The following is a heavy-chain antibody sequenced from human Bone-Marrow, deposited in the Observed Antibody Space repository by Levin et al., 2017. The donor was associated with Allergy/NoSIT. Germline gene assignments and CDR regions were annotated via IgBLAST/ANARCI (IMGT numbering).Heavy chain of an antibody. J-gene: IGHJ4*02. D-gene: IGHD2/OR15-2a*01. CDR1: GFTFDDYA. Sequence: GGSLRLSCAASGFTFDDYAMHWVRQAPGKGLEWVSGISWNSDNIGYADSVKGRFTISRDNAKNSLYLQMNSLRAEDTALYYCAKGAPMRIVLRPQGAGFYFDSWGQGTLVTVSS. V-gene: IGHV3-9*01. CDR3: AKGAPMRIVLRPQGAGFYFDS. CDR2: ISWNSDNI.